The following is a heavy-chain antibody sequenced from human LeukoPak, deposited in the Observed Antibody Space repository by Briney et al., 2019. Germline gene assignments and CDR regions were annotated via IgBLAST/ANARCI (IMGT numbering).Heavy chain of an antibody. V-gene: IGHV1-2*02. Sequence: ASVKVSCKASGYTFTGYYMHCVRQAPGQGLEWMGWINPNSGGTNYAKKFQGRVTMTRDTSISTAYMELSRLRSDDTAVYYCARLGYISGSDYWGQGTLVTVSS. J-gene: IGHJ4*02. CDR1: GYTFTGYY. CDR3: ARLGYISGSDY. CDR2: INPNSGGT. D-gene: IGHD6-19*01.